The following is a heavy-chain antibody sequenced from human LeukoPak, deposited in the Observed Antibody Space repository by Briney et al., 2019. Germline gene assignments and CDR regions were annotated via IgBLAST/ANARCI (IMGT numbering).Heavy chain of an antibody. CDR2: ISGSGGST. Sequence: PGGSLRLSCAASGFTFSSYAMSWVRQAPGKGLEWVSAISGSGGSTYYADSVKGRFTISRDNSKNTLYLQMNSLRAEDTAVYYCARGGAVAGQKSFRFSVYFDYWGQGTLVTVSS. CDR3: ARGGAVAGQKSFRFSVYFDY. V-gene: IGHV3-23*01. D-gene: IGHD6-19*01. CDR1: GFTFSSYA. J-gene: IGHJ4*02.